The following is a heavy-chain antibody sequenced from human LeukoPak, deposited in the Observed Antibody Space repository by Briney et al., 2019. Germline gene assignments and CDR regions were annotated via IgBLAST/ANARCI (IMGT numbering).Heavy chain of an antibody. D-gene: IGHD6-19*01. CDR1: GFTFSSYA. Sequence: GGSLRLSCAASGFTFSSYAMHWVRQAPGKGLEWVAVISYDGSNKYYADSVKGRFTISRDNSKNTLYLQMNSLRAEDTAVYYCAREPWQWLVRYYYYGMDVWDQGTRVTVSS. CDR2: ISYDGSNK. CDR3: AREPWQWLVRYYYYGMDV. J-gene: IGHJ6*02. V-gene: IGHV3-30-3*01.